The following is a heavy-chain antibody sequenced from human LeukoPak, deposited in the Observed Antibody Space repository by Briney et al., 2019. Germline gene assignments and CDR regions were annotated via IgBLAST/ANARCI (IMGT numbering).Heavy chain of an antibody. CDR1: GFSFNTYE. D-gene: IGHD6-19*01. J-gene: IGHJ4*02. V-gene: IGHV3-48*03. CDR2: VASSGTTK. CDR3: ARGGWHYVFNY. Sequence: GGSLRLSCAASGFSFNTYEMNWVRQAPGKGLEWISYVASSGTTKYYADSVQGRFTISGDNAKNSLYLQMNSLRVEDTAVYYCARGGWHYVFNYWGQGTLVTVSS.